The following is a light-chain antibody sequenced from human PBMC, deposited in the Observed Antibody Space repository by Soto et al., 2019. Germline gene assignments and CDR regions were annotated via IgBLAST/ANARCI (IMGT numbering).Light chain of an antibody. Sequence: DIRMTQYPSTLSASVGDRVTITCGASQSISSWLAWYQQKPGKAPKLLIYKASSLESGVPSSLSGSASGTEFPLTISSMPPDDFATYYCQQYNTHSTFGHGTQVDIK. V-gene: IGKV1-5*03. CDR2: KAS. CDR3: QQYNTHST. J-gene: IGKJ1*01. CDR1: QSISSW.